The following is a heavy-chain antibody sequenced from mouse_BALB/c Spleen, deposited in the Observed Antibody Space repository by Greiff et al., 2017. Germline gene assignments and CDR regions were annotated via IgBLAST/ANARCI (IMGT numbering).Heavy chain of an antibody. V-gene: IGHV5-6-5*01. CDR1: GFTFSSYA. Sequence: DVHLVESGGGLVKPGGSLKLSCAASGFTFSSYAMSWVRQTPEKRLEWVASISSGGSTYYPDSVKGRFTISRDNARNILYLQMSSLRSEDTAMYYCARGDRYFDYWGQGTTLTVSS. CDR3: ARGDRYFDY. CDR2: ISSGGST. J-gene: IGHJ2*01. D-gene: IGHD2-14*01.